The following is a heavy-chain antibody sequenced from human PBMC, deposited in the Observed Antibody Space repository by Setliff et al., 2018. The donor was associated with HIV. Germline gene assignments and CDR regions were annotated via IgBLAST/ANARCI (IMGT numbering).Heavy chain of an antibody. CDR1: GGTFSSYA. Sequence: SVKVSCKASGGTFSSYAISWVRQAPGQGLEWMGGIIPIFGKGNYAQKFQGRVTITADESTSTGYMELSSLRSEDTAVYYCARSGTHLEESRGSSGWVSAAFDIWGQGTMVTVSS. V-gene: IGHV1-69*13. J-gene: IGHJ3*02. CDR2: IIPIFGKG. CDR3: ARSGTHLEESRGSSGWVSAAFDI. D-gene: IGHD6-19*01.